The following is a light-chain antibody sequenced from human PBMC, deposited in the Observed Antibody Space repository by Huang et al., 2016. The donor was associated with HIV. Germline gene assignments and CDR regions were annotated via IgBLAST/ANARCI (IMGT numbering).Light chain of an antibody. V-gene: IGKV1-39*01. J-gene: IGKJ4*01. CDR3: QQTCSVPLT. Sequence: DLQMTQSPSSLSASVGDRVSITCRASQSLNNYFNWYQQKPGKAPKLLIHSASTLHTGVPARFSGSVSGTDVTLTITNLQPEYSATYYCQQTCSVPLTFGGGTKVEIK. CDR2: SAS. CDR1: QSLNNY.